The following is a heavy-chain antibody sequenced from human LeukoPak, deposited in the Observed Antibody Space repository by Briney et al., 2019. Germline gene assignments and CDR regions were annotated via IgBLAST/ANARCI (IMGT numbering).Heavy chain of an antibody. CDR3: ARDLSLRSGWYQDFDY. V-gene: IGHV3-53*05. Sequence: PGGSLRLSCAASGFTVSSNYMSWVRQAPGKGLEWVSVIYSGGSTYYADSVKGRFTISRDNSKNTLYLQMNSLRAEDTAVYYCARDLSLRSGWYQDFDYWGQGTLVTVSS. CDR2: IYSGGST. J-gene: IGHJ4*02. D-gene: IGHD6-19*01. CDR1: GFTVSSNY.